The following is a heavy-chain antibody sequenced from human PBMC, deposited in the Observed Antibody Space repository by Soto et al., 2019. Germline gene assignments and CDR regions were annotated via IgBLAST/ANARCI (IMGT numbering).Heavy chain of an antibody. CDR3: ARDRVTIFGVVPWTCDY. V-gene: IGHV4-39*01. Sequence: SETLSLTCTVSGGSISSSSYYWGWIRQPPGKGLEWIGSIYYSGSTYYNPSLKSRVTISVDTSKNQFSLKLSSVTAAGTAVYYCARDRVTIFGVVPWTCDYWGQGTQVTVSS. J-gene: IGHJ4*02. CDR2: IYYSGST. CDR1: GGSISSSSYY. D-gene: IGHD3-3*01.